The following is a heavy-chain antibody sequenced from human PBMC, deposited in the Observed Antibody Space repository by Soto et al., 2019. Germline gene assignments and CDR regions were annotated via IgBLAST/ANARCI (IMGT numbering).Heavy chain of an antibody. V-gene: IGHV3-21*01. J-gene: IGHJ3*02. CDR1: GFTFSSYS. CDR2: ISSSSSYI. D-gene: IGHD3-22*01. CDR3: ARDQQYYDSSGHDAFDI. Sequence: PGGSLRLSCAASGFTFSSYSMNWVRQAPGKGLEWVSSISSSSSYIYYADSVKGRFTISRDNAKNSLYLQMNSLRAEDTAVYYWARDQQYYDSSGHDAFDIWGQGTMVTVSS.